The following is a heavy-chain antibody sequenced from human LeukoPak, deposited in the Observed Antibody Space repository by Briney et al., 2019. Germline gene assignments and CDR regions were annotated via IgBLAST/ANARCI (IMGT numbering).Heavy chain of an antibody. D-gene: IGHD3-9*01. J-gene: IGHJ4*02. CDR3: GKTDIYFNPIDY. CDR1: GGSISSSSYY. Sequence: SETLSLTCTVSGGSISSSSYYWGWIRQPPGKGLEWIGSIYYSGSTYYNPSLKSRVTISMDYSKNQFSLKLTSVTAADTAIYYCGKTDIYFNPIDYWGPGSLVTVSS. CDR2: IYYSGST. V-gene: IGHV4-39*07.